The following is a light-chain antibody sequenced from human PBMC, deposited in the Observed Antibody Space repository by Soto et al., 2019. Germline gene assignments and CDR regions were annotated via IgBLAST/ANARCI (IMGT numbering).Light chain of an antibody. CDR1: QSVSSY. CDR2: DAS. Sequence: ETVLTQSPATLSLSPGERATLSCRASQSVSSYLAWYQQKSGQAPRLLIYDASNRATGIPARFSGSGSGTDFTLTISSLKPEDFAVYYCQQRSNWITFGQGTRLEIK. J-gene: IGKJ5*01. V-gene: IGKV3-11*01. CDR3: QQRSNWIT.